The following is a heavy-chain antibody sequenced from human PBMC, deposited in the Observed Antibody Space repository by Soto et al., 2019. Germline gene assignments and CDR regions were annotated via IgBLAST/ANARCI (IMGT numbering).Heavy chain of an antibody. V-gene: IGHV3-74*01. J-gene: IGHJ4*02. D-gene: IGHD4-17*01. CDR2: ISLDGSRT. CDR3: AKDRHPDGVWDIDW. Sequence: PGGSLRLSCAAPGFAFGSYWMHWVRQAPGKGLVWVSHISLDGSRTNYADSVRGRFTISRDNSRNTVYLQMNNLRAEDTAVYYCAKDRHPDGVWDIDWWGQGARVTVSS. CDR1: GFAFGSYW.